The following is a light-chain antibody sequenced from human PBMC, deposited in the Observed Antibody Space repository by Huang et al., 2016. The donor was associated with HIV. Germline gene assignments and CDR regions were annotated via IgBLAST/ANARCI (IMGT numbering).Light chain of an antibody. J-gene: IGKJ1*01. CDR1: QDIRKY. V-gene: IGKV1-33*01. CDR2: DSS. Sequence: DIQMTQSPSSLSASVGDRVTITCQASQDIRKYLNWYQQKPGRAPKLLIYDSSNLEGGVPERFSGSGSGTNFTFTISSLHPEDIATYYCQQYDNLYIFGQGTKVEIK. CDR3: QQYDNLYI.